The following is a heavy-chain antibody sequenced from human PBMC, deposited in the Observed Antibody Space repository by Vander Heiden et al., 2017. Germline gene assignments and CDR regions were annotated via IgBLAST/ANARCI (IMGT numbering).Heavy chain of an antibody. CDR1: GFTFSSYG. J-gene: IGHJ4*02. CDR2: IWYDGSNK. Sequence: QVQLVESGGGVVQPGRSLRLSCAASGFTFSSYGMHWVRQAPGKGLEWVAVIWYDGSNKYYADSVKGRFTISRDNSKNTLYLQMNSLRAEDTAVYYCARVRDYYDSSGYTYGQLDYWGQGTLVTVSS. D-gene: IGHD3-22*01. V-gene: IGHV3-33*01. CDR3: ARVRDYYDSSGYTYGQLDY.